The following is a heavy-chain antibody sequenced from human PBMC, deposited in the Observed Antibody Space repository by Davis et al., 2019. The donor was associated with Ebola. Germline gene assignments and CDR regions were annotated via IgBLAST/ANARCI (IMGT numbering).Heavy chain of an antibody. J-gene: IGHJ3*02. CDR2: INPSDGRT. V-gene: IGHV1-46*03. CDR1: GYTFTNYY. D-gene: IGHD5-12*01. Sequence: ASVNVSCKASGYTFTNYYMHWVRQAPGQGLEGRGMINPSDGRTIDAQKFQGRVTVTRDTSTTTVYMDLSSLRSEDTALYYCTTPGGQDSGYDVFDIWGQGTMVTVSS. CDR3: TTPGGQDSGYDVFDI.